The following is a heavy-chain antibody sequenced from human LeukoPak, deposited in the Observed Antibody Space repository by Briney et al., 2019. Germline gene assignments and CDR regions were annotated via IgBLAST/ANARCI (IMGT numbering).Heavy chain of an antibody. D-gene: IGHD3-10*01. V-gene: IGHV4-4*07. CDR1: GGSISSYY. CDR3: ARGTYYYGSGLYFDY. CDR2: IYTSGST. J-gene: IGHJ4*02. Sequence: ETLSLTCTVSGGSISSYYWSWIRQPAGKGLEWIGRIYTSGSTNYNPSLKSRVTISVDTSKNQFSLKLSSVTAADTAVYYCARGTYYYGSGLYFDYWGQGTLVTVSS.